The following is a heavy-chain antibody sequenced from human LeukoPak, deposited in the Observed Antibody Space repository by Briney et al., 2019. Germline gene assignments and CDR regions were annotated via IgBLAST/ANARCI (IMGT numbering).Heavy chain of an antibody. D-gene: IGHD5-18*01. V-gene: IGHV3-33*01. CDR3: ARGGSDTAMAHDY. CDR1: GFTFSDYG. Sequence: GTSLRLSCATSGFTFSDYGIHWVRQAPGKGLEWVALAAYGGRNKYYADSVKGRFSVSRDKSKNTVSLQMDSLRVEDTAVYFCARGGSDTAMAHDYWGQGTLVTVSS. CDR2: AAYGGRNK. J-gene: IGHJ4*02.